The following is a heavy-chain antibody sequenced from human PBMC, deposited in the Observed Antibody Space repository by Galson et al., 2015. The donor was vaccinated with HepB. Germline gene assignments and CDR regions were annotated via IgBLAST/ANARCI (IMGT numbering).Heavy chain of an antibody. CDR3: ATSYGSGTPFDY. J-gene: IGHJ4*02. V-gene: IGHV1-46*03. CDR1: GYTFTSYY. Sequence: SVKVSCKASGYTFTSYYMHWVRQAPGQGLEWMGIINPSGGSTSYAQKFQGRVTMTRDTSTSTVYMELSSLRSEDTAVYYCATSYGSGTPFDYWGQGTLVTVSS. CDR2: INPSGGST. D-gene: IGHD3-10*01.